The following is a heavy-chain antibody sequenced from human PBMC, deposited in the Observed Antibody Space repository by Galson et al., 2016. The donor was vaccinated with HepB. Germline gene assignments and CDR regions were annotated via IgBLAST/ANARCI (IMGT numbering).Heavy chain of an antibody. D-gene: IGHD2-8*01. CDR1: GGSITSSY. CDR2: VSDTGST. CDR3: ARDRDMGVLLDY. V-gene: IGHV4-59*01. Sequence: SETLSLTCAVSGGSITSSYWNWIRQPPGKGLEWIGFVSDTGSTLYNPSLKSRVTISADTSKNVISLKLTSVTTADTAVYFCARDRDMGVLLDYWGLGTLVTVSS. J-gene: IGHJ4*02.